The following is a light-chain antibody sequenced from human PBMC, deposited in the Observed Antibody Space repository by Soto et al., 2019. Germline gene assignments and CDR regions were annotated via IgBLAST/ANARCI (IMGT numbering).Light chain of an antibody. CDR2: GAS. Sequence: EIVMTQSPATLSVAPGERVTLSCRARQNVRGSQVAWYQQKPGEAPRLLIFGASIRATGIPAMFSGGGSETEFTLTISSLQPEDFAVYYYQQYSDWPPWRFGQGTKVDIK. J-gene: IGKJ1*01. CDR1: QNVRGSQ. CDR3: QQYSDWPPWR. V-gene: IGKV3-15*01.